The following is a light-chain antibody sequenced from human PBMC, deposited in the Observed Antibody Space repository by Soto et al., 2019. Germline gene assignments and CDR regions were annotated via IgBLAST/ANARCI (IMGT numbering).Light chain of an antibody. V-gene: IGKV1-17*01. J-gene: IGKJ1*01. CDR1: QDIKYD. CDR2: SAS. CDR3: LQYRSFPWT. Sequence: DIQVTQSPSSLSASVGDKVTITCRASQDIKYDLGWYQQKPGTAPKRLIYSASSLQSGVPSRFSGSGYETEFTLTISSLQPEDFATYYCLQYRSFPWTFGQGTKVEIK.